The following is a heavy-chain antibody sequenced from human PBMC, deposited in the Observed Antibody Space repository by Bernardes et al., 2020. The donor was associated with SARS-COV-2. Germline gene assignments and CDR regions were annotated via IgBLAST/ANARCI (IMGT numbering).Heavy chain of an antibody. J-gene: IGHJ5*01. V-gene: IGHV1-3*01. Sequence: ASVKVSCKASGYTFTNYAIHWVRQAPGQRLEWLGWINAANGNTKYSQNFQGRVTFTRDTSATTAYMDLSSLRSEDTALYYCAKTGASPPGNWLDSWGQGTLVTVSS. CDR1: GYTFTNYA. CDR2: INAANGNT. CDR3: AKTGASPPGNWLDS. D-gene: IGHD1-26*01.